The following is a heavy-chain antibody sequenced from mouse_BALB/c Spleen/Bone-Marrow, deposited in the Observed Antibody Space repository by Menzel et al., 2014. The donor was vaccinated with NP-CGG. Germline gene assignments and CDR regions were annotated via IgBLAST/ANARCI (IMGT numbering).Heavy chain of an antibody. CDR2: INPDSSTI. CDR1: GFDFSRYW. D-gene: IGHD1-1*01. Sequence: EVNLVESGGGLVQPGGSLKLSCAASGFDFSRYWMSWVRQAPGKGLGWIGEINPDSSTINYTPSLKDKFIISRDNAKNTLYLQMSKVRSEDTALYYCARLSYYGRFAYWGQGTLVTVSA. CDR3: ARLSYYGRFAY. V-gene: IGHV4-1*02. J-gene: IGHJ3*01.